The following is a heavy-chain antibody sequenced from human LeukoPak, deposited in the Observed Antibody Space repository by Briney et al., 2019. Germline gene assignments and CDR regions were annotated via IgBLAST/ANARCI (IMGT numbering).Heavy chain of an antibody. V-gene: IGHV3-49*04. Sequence: PGGSLRLSCAASGYSFSDHYMDWVRQAPGKGLEWVGFIRSKAYGGTTEYAASVKGRFTISRDDSKSIAYLQMNSPKTEDTAVYYCTTAMATPDYWGQGTLVTVSS. CDR1: GYSFSDHY. CDR2: IRSKAYGGTT. J-gene: IGHJ4*02. CDR3: TTAMATPDY. D-gene: IGHD5-24*01.